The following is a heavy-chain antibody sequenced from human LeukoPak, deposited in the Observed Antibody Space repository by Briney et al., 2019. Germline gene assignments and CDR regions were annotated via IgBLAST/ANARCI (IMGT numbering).Heavy chain of an antibody. Sequence: PGGSLRLSCAASGFAFNTYWMNWVRQAPGKGLEWVANINQDGSEKYYVDSVKGRFTISRDNAKNSLYLQMNSLRAEDTALYYCAKDTYYDILTGYFATWGQGTLVTVSS. D-gene: IGHD3-9*01. CDR3: AKDTYYDILTGYFAT. CDR1: GFAFNTYW. V-gene: IGHV3-7*03. CDR2: INQDGSEK. J-gene: IGHJ5*02.